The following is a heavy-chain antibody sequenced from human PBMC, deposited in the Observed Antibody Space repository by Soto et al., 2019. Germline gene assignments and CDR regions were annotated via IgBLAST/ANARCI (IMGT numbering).Heavy chain of an antibody. V-gene: IGHV4-39*01. CDR3: ARKPTVTYYYYYMDV. Sequence: SETLSLTCTVSGGSISSSSYYWGWIRQPPGKGLEWIGSIYYSGSTYYNPSLKSRVTISVDTSKNQFSLKLSSVTAADTAVYYCARKPTVTYYYYYMDVWGKGTTVTVSS. D-gene: IGHD4-4*01. CDR2: IYYSGST. J-gene: IGHJ6*03. CDR1: GGSISSSSYY.